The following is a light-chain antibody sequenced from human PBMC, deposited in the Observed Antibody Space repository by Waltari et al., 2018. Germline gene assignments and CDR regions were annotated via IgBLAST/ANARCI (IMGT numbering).Light chain of an antibody. Sequence: QTVVTQEPSLSVSPGGTVTLTCALSSDSLSSPSYVSWYQQTPRPPPRTIMYKTKIRSSGGPDRFSGSSLWNKAALSITGAQADDESDYYCLVYMGSGIWVFGGGTKLTVL. CDR2: KTK. CDR3: LVYMGSGIWV. V-gene: IGLV8-61*01. J-gene: IGLJ3*02. CDR1: SDSLSSPSY.